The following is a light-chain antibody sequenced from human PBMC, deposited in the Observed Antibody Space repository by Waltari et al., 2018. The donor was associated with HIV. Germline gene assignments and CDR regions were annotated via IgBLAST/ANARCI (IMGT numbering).Light chain of an antibody. CDR2: LKSDGSH. Sequence: QLVLTQSPSASASLGASVKLTCTLSSGHTNYAIAWHQQQPEKGPRYLMNLKSDGSHSKGDGIPDRFSGSSSGADRYLTISSLQSEDEADYYCQTWGTGIQVFGGGTKLTVL. V-gene: IGLV4-69*02. J-gene: IGLJ3*02. CDR3: QTWGTGIQV. CDR1: SGHTNYA.